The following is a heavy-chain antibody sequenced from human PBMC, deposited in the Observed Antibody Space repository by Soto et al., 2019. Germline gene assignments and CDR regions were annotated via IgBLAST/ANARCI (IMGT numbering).Heavy chain of an antibody. CDR2: IYYSGST. CDR3: ARGGDFWSGSRPLYYYYYGMDV. V-gene: IGHV4-61*01. D-gene: IGHD3-3*01. J-gene: IGHJ6*02. Sequence: SETLSLTCTVSGGSVSSGSYYWSWIRQPPGKGLEWIGYIYYSGSTNYNPSLKSRVTISVDTSKNQFSLKLSSVTAADTAVYYCARGGDFWSGSRPLYYYYYGMDVWGQGTTVTVSS. CDR1: GGSVSSGSYY.